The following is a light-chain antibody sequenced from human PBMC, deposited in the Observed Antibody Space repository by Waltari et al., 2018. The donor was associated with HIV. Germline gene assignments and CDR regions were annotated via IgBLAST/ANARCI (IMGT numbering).Light chain of an antibody. CDR3: MQALQTPYT. CDR1: QSLFHSNGYNY. Sequence: DIVMTQSPLSLPVTPGEPASISCRSSQSLFHSNGYNYLDWYLQKPGQSPQLLIYLGSNRASGVPDRFSGSGSGTDFTLKISRVEAEDVGVYYCMQALQTPYTFGLGTKLQIK. V-gene: IGKV2-28*01. CDR2: LGS. J-gene: IGKJ2*01.